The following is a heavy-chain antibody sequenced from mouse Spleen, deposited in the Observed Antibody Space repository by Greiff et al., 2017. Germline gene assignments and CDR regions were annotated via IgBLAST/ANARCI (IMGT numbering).Heavy chain of an antibody. V-gene: IGHV1-22*01. J-gene: IGHJ2*01. D-gene: IGHD2-5*01. CDR3: SCAVKYSNQPFDY. CDR1: GYTFTNYN. CDR2: INPKNGGT. Sequence: VQLQQSGPELVKPGASVKMSCKASGYTFTNYNMHWVKQSHGKGLEWIGYINPKNGGTNYNQKFKGKATLTVNQSSSTAYMELRSLTSEASADYYCSCAVKYSNQPFDYWGQGTTLTVSA.